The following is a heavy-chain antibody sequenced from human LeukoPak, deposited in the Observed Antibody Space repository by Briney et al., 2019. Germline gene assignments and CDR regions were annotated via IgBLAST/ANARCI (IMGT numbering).Heavy chain of an antibody. Sequence: ASVKVSCKASGYSFSSFGISWVRQAPGQGLEWMGWISVKNGNTNYAQAFQGRVSMTADTSTATAYMELRGLRSDDTAVYYCQRVTIFGVVIDFDYWGQGTLVAVSS. V-gene: IGHV1-18*01. J-gene: IGHJ4*02. CDR1: GYSFSSFG. D-gene: IGHD3-3*01. CDR2: ISVKNGNT. CDR3: QRVTIFGVVIDFDY.